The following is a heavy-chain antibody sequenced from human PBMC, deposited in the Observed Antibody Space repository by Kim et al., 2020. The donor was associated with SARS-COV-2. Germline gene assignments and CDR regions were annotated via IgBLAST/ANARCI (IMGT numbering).Heavy chain of an antibody. CDR1: GFSFTMYS. Sequence: LSLTCGASGFSFTMYSMKWVRQPPGKGLEWVSSISSSSNHTYYADSVKGRFTVSRDNAKSTLYMQLDSLRAEDTGVYFCARAAYGRFDLWGQGTLVTVSS. CDR2: ISSSSNHT. J-gene: IGHJ4*02. V-gene: IGHV3-21*06. CDR3: ARAAYGRFDL. D-gene: IGHD4-17*01.